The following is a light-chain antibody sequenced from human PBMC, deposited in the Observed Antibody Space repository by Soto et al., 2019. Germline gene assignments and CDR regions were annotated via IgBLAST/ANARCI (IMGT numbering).Light chain of an antibody. J-gene: IGKJ1*01. Sequence: EIVMTQSPATLSVSPGERATLSCRASQSVSSNLAWYQQKPGQAPRLLIFGASTRATDIPARFSGSGSGTDFTLTITGLQSEDFAVYYCQQYNNWPPWTFGQGTKVEIK. CDR2: GAS. CDR1: QSVSSN. V-gene: IGKV3-15*01. CDR3: QQYNNWPPWT.